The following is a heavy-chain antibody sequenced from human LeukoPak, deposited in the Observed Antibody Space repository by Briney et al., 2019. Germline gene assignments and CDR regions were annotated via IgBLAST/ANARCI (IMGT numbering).Heavy chain of an antibody. J-gene: IGHJ3*02. V-gene: IGHV1-46*01. CDR2: INPSGGST. D-gene: IGHD5-18*01. CDR3: AVAYSYGRDAFDI. CDR1: GYTFTSYY. Sequence: GASVKVSCKASGYTFTSYYIHWVRQAPGQGLEWMGLINPSGGSTSYTQKLQGRVTMTRDTSTSTVYMQLSSLRSEDTAVYYCAVAYSYGRDAFDIWGQGTMVTVSS.